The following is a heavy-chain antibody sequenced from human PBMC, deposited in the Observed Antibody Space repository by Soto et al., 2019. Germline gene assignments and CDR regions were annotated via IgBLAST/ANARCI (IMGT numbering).Heavy chain of an antibody. Sequence: GGSLRLSCAASGFTFSSCAMSWVRQAPGKGLEWVSGIGGSGDDTEYTDSVKGRFTISRDNSKNTLYLQMNSLRAEDTAVYYCARGNGNYDYWGQGTLVTVSS. CDR3: ARGNGNYDY. J-gene: IGHJ4*02. CDR2: IGGSGDDT. CDR1: GFTFSSCA. V-gene: IGHV3-23*01. D-gene: IGHD1-1*01.